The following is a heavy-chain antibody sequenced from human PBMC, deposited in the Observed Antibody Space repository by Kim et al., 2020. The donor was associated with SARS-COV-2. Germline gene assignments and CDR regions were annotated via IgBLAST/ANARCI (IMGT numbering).Heavy chain of an antibody. V-gene: IGHV3-33*01. CDR3: ARDRLGEYGMDV. Sequence: KYYADSVKGRFTISRDNSKTTLYLQMNSLRAEDTAVYYCARDRLGEYGMDVWGQGTTVTVSS. CDR2: K. J-gene: IGHJ6*02. D-gene: IGHD3-16*01.